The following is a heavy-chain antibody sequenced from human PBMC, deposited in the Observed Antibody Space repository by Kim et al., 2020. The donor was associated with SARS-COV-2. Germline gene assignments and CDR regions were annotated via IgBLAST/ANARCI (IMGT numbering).Heavy chain of an antibody. Sequence: YYADSVKGRFTTSRDNPKNTMYMQMNSLRAEDTAVYYCASQNYGDRTFDYWGQGTLVTVSS. J-gene: IGHJ4*02. CDR3: ASQNYGDRTFDY. D-gene: IGHD4-17*01. V-gene: IGHV3-30*01.